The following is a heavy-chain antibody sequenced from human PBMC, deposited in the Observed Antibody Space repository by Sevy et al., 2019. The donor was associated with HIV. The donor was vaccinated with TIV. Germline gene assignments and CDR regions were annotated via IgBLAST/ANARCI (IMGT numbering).Heavy chain of an antibody. Sequence: SETLSLTCTVSGGSIGSYYWSWIRQPPGKGLEWIAYMHYSGSTNHNPSLKSGVTVSLDTSKNRFSVQLTSVTAADTAVYYCARAARVAVAGIYYFDIWGQRTLVTVSS. CDR1: GGSIGSYY. V-gene: IGHV4-59*01. CDR3: ARAARVAVAGIYYFDI. D-gene: IGHD6-19*01. J-gene: IGHJ4*02. CDR2: MHYSGST.